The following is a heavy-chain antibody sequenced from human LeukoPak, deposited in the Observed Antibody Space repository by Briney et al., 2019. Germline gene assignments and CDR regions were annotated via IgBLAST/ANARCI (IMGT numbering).Heavy chain of an antibody. J-gene: IGHJ6*03. Sequence: VASVKVSCKASGYTFTGYYMHWVRQAPGQGLEWMGWINPNSGGTNYAQKFQGRVTMTRDTSISTAYMELSRLRSDDTAVYYCARDYGEIYYYYMDVWGKGTTVTVSS. V-gene: IGHV1-2*02. CDR3: ARDYGEIYYYYMDV. CDR2: INPNSGGT. CDR1: GYTFTGYY. D-gene: IGHD4-17*01.